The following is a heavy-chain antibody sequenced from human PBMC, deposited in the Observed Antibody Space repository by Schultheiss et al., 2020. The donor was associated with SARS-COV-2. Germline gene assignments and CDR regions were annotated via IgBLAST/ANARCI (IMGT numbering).Heavy chain of an antibody. CDR2: IYYSGTT. D-gene: IGHD6-19*01. CDR3: ARGEPYSSTGGAGFFDY. CDR1: GGSISSGNHY. V-gene: IGHV4-31*03. Sequence: SETLSLTCTVSGGSISSGNHYWNWIRQHPGKGLEWIAYIYYSGTTYYNPSLKSRVTMSVDTSKNQFSLKLSSVTAADTAVYYCARGEPYSSTGGAGFFDYWGQGTLVTVSS. J-gene: IGHJ4*02.